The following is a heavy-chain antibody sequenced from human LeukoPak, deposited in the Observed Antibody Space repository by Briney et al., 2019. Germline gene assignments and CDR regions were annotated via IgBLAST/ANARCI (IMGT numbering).Heavy chain of an antibody. CDR3: ARLDSLLIDY. Sequence: SETLSLTCAVCGGSFSGYYWSWIRQPPGKGLEWIGEINHSGSTNYNPSLKSRVTISVDTSKNQFSLKLSSVTAADTAVYYCARLDSLLIDYWGQGTLVTVSS. CDR1: GGSFSGYY. V-gene: IGHV4-34*01. J-gene: IGHJ4*02. CDR2: INHSGST. D-gene: IGHD2-21*01.